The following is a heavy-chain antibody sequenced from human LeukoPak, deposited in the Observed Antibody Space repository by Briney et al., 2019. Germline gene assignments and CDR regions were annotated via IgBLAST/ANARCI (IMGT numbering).Heavy chain of an antibody. Sequence: SETLSLTCTVSGGSISSYYWSWIRQPPGKGLEWIGYIYYSGSTNYNPSLKSRVTISVDTFKNQFSLKLSSVTAADTAVYYCARSLWFGEWWFDPWGQGTLVTVSS. J-gene: IGHJ5*02. CDR3: ARSLWFGEWWFDP. D-gene: IGHD3-10*01. CDR2: IYYSGST. V-gene: IGHV4-59*01. CDR1: GGSISSYY.